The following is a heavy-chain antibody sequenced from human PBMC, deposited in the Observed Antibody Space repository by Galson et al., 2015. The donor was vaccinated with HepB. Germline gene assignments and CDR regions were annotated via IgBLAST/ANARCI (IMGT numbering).Heavy chain of an antibody. Sequence: ETLSLTCTVSGGSISSYYWSWIRQPPGKGLEWIGYIYNSGNTNYNPSLRGRVTISVDTSKNKFSLKLTSVTAADTAVYYCARGDYGYMDVWGKGTTVTVSS. V-gene: IGHV4-59*01. CDR2: IYNSGNT. CDR3: ARGDYGYMDV. J-gene: IGHJ6*03. CDR1: GGSISSYY.